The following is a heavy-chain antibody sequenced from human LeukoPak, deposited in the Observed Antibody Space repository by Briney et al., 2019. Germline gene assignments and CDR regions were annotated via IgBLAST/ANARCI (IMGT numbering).Heavy chain of an antibody. J-gene: IGHJ4*02. D-gene: IGHD4-11*01. CDR1: GFTFTYYA. Sequence: PGGSLRLSCAASGFTFTYYAMNWVRQAPGKGREWVSAISGSDGSTYYADSVKGRFTISRDNSKNTLYLQMNSLRAEDTAIYYCAKAGDYSYFDYWGQGTLVTVSS. V-gene: IGHV3-23*01. CDR2: ISGSDGST. CDR3: AKAGDYSYFDY.